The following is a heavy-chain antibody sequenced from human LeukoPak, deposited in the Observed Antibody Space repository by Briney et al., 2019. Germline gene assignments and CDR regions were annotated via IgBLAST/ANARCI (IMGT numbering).Heavy chain of an antibody. Sequence: SETLSLTCAVYGGSFSVYYWSWIRQLPGKGLEWVGEIDHRGSTNYNPSLKSRVTISIDTSKNQFSLKLSSVTAADTAAYYCARGRFDYYDSSGYYRPREYYPYYYYMDVWGKGTTVTISS. CDR2: IDHRGST. CDR1: GGSFSVYY. D-gene: IGHD3-22*01. J-gene: IGHJ6*03. V-gene: IGHV4-34*01. CDR3: ARGRFDYYDSSGYYRPREYYPYYYYMDV.